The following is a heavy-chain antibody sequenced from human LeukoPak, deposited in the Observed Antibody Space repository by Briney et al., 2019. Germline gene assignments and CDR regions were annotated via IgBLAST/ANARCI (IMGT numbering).Heavy chain of an antibody. CDR3: AKGAGGFSYYNWFDP. V-gene: IGHV4-4*02. CDR1: GGSISSSNW. J-gene: IGHJ5*02. CDR2: IYHSGST. D-gene: IGHD5-18*01. Sequence: SGTLSLTCAVSGGSISSSNWWSWVRQPPGKGLEWIGEIYHSGSTNYNPSLKSRVTISVDKSKNQFSLKLSSVTAADTAIYYCAKGAGGFSYYNWFDPWGQGTLVTVSS.